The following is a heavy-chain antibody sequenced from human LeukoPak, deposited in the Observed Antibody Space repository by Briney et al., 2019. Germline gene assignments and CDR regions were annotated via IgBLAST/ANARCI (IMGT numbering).Heavy chain of an antibody. J-gene: IGHJ5*02. Sequence: GASVKVSCKASGGTFSSYAISWVRQAPGQGLEWMGGIIPIFGTANYAQKFQGRVTITTDESTSTAYMELSSLRSEDTAVYYCARDLSDYCGGDCYPKKDNWFDPWGQGTLVTVSS. D-gene: IGHD2-21*02. CDR2: IIPIFGTA. CDR1: GGTFSSYA. V-gene: IGHV1-69*05. CDR3: ARDLSDYCGGDCYPKKDNWFDP.